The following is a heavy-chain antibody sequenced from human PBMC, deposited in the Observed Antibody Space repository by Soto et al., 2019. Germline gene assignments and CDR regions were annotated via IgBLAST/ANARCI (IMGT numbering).Heavy chain of an antibody. CDR2: ISSSGSTI. CDR3: ARANGEHIAVALFDY. Sequence: QVQLVESGGGLVKPGGSLRLSCAASGFTFSDYYMRWIRQAPGKGREGVSYISSSGSTIYYADSVKGRFTSSRDNATDLRYLQMNSLRVEETSVYYCARANGEHIAVALFDYWGRVTLVTVSS. J-gene: IGHJ4*02. D-gene: IGHD6-19*01. CDR1: GFTFSDYY. V-gene: IGHV3-11*01.